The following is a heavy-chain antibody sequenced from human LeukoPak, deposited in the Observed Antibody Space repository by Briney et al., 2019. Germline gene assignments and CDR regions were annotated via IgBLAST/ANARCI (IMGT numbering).Heavy chain of an antibody. Sequence: PSETLSLTCAVYGGSFSGYYWSWIRQPPGKGLEWIGEINHSGSTNYNPSLKSRVTISVDTSKNQFSLKLSSVTAADTAVYYCARHFSCSRTSCYAFDIWGQGTMVTVSS. J-gene: IGHJ3*02. V-gene: IGHV4-34*01. CDR3: ARHFSCSRTSCYAFDI. D-gene: IGHD2-2*01. CDR1: GGSFSGYY. CDR2: INHSGST.